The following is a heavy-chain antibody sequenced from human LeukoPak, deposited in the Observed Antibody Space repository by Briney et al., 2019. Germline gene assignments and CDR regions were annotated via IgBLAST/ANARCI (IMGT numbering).Heavy chain of an antibody. CDR3: AKDKARGSQVGPRITAPDTFDY. CDR1: GFTFSSYG. CDR2: IRYDGSNK. J-gene: IGHJ4*02. D-gene: IGHD6-13*01. Sequence: PGGSLRLSCAASGFTFSSYGMHWVRQAPGKGLEWVAFIRYDGSNKYYADSVKGRFTISRDNSKNTLYLQMNSLRAEDTAVYYCAKDKARGSQVGPRITAPDTFDYWGQGTLVTVSS. V-gene: IGHV3-30*02.